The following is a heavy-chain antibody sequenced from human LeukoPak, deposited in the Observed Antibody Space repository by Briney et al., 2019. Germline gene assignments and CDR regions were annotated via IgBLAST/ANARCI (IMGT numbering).Heavy chain of an antibody. V-gene: IGHV4-61*02. CDR1: GGSISSGSYY. J-gene: IGHJ5*02. Sequence: SETLSLTCTVSGGSISSGSYYWSWIRQPAGKGLEWIGRIYTSGSTNYNPSLKSRVTISVDTSKNQFSLKLSSVTAADTAVYYCASAQCSSTSCYHTNWFDPWGQGTLVTVSS. CDR3: ASAQCSSTSCYHTNWFDP. CDR2: IYTSGST. D-gene: IGHD2-2*01.